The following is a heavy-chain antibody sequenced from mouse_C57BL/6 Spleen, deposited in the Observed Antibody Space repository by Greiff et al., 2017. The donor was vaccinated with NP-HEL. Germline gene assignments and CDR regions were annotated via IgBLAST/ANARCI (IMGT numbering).Heavy chain of an antibody. CDR1: GYAFSSYW. Sequence: VQLQESGAELVKPGASVKISCKASGYAFSSYWMNWVKQRPGKGLEWIGQIYPGDGDTNYNGKFKGKATLTADKSSSTAYMQLSSLTSEDAAVYFCEAITTGVADYYAMDYWGQGTSVTVSA. CDR3: EAITTGVADYYAMDY. J-gene: IGHJ4*01. CDR2: IYPGDGDT. V-gene: IGHV1-80*01. D-gene: IGHD1-1*01.